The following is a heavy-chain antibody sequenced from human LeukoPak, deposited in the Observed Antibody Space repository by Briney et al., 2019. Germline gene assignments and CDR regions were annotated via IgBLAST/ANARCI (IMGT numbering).Heavy chain of an antibody. Sequence: PSETLSLTCSVSGDSISYYHWAWVRQPAGRALEWIGRIYTSGYTHYNPSVRGRASIAIDTSENQFSLRLTSVTAADTAVYYCARDFDCTGGSCYYVDVWGQGTTVTVSS. J-gene: IGHJ6*02. D-gene: IGHD2-15*01. CDR2: IYTSGYT. CDR1: GDSISYYH. V-gene: IGHV4-4*07. CDR3: ARDFDCTGGSCYYVDV.